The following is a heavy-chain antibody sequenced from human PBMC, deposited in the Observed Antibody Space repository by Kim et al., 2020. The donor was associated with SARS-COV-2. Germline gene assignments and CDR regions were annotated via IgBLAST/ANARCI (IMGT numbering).Heavy chain of an antibody. Sequence: SETLSLTCTVSGGSISSDGYYWSWIRQHPGKGLEWIGYIYYSGSTYYNPSLKSRVTISVDTSKNQFSLKLSSVTAADTAVYYCARARLGVVATIDTFDIWGQGTMVTVSS. D-gene: IGHD5-12*01. V-gene: IGHV4-31*03. CDR1: GGSISSDGYY. CDR3: ARARLGVVATIDTFDI. CDR2: IYYSGST. J-gene: IGHJ3*02.